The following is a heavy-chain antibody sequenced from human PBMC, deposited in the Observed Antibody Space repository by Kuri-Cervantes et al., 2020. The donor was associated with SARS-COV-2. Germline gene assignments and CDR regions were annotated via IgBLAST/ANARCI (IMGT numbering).Heavy chain of an antibody. CDR1: GFTFSSCT. D-gene: IGHD2-2*01. Sequence: GESLKISCEASGFTFSSCTVNWVRQAPGKGLEWVGRVRGKANNYATAYAASVKGRFTISRDDSKNMAYLQMNSLKTEDTAVYYCCRDLWHCTSTSCYFDYYYYYMDVWGKGTTVTVSS. J-gene: IGHJ6*03. CDR2: VRGKANNYAT. CDR3: CRDLWHCTSTSCYFDYYYYYMDV. V-gene: IGHV3-73*01.